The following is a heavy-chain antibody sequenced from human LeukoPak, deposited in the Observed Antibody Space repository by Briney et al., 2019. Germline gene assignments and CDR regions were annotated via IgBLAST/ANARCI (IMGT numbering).Heavy chain of an antibody. CDR3: ARRRRIAAAGTPGDALDI. V-gene: IGHV4-59*08. D-gene: IGHD6-13*01. CDR2: IYYSGST. Sequence: PSETLSLTCTVSGGSISSYYWSWIRQPPGKGLEWIGYIYYSGSTNYNPSLKSRVTISVDTSKNQFSLKLSSVTAADTAVYYCARRRRIAAAGTPGDALDIWGQGTMVTVSS. CDR1: GGSISSYY. J-gene: IGHJ3*02.